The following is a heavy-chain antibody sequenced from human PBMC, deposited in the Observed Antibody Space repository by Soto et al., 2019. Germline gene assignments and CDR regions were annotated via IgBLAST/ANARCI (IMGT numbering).Heavy chain of an antibody. CDR3: AREYYGSGI. CDR1: GFTFSSYW. Sequence: GGSLILSCAASGFTFSSYWMFWVRQAPGKGLVWLSRINSDGAITDYADSVRGRFTISRDNAENTLYLQLNSLRAEDTAVYYCAREYYGSGIWGQGTLVTVSS. CDR2: INSDGAIT. V-gene: IGHV3-74*01. D-gene: IGHD3-10*01. J-gene: IGHJ4*02.